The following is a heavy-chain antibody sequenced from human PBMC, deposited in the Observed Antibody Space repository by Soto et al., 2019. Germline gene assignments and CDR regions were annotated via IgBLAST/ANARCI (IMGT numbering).Heavy chain of an antibody. Sequence: EVQLLESGGGLVQPGGSLRLSCAASGLTFSNYAMNWGRQAPGKGLEWVSSIGTGGDTNYADSVKGRFTISRDNSRNTLYLQMNSLRAEDTALYYCAKNYYFDNWGQGTLVTVSS. CDR3: AKNYYFDN. CDR1: GLTFSNYA. CDR2: IGTGGDT. J-gene: IGHJ4*02. V-gene: IGHV3-23*01.